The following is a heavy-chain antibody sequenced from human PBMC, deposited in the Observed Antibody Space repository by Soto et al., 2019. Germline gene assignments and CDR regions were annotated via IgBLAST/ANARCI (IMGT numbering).Heavy chain of an antibody. CDR3: ARDRQRGITIFGVLDY. CDR2: ISYDGSNK. CDR1: GFTFSSYA. D-gene: IGHD3-3*01. Sequence: QVQLVESGGGVVQPGRSLRLSCAASGFTFSSYAMHWVRQAPGKGLEWVAVISYDGSNKYYADSVKGRFTISRDNSKNTLYLQMNSLRAEDTAVYDCARDRQRGITIFGVLDYWGQGTLVTVSS. V-gene: IGHV3-30-3*01. J-gene: IGHJ4*02.